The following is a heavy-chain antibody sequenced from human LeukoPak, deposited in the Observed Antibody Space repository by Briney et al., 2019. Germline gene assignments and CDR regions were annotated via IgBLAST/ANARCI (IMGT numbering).Heavy chain of an antibody. CDR1: GFTFRHYW. Sequence: PGGSLRLSCATSGFTFRHYWMSWVRQAPGKGLEWVANINLDGGKKYHVDSVKGRFTISRDNAQNSLYLQMNSLRAEDTAVYYCARVRGSGSRRWDAFDIWGQGTMVTVSS. CDR3: ARVRGSGSRRWDAFDI. D-gene: IGHD1-26*01. J-gene: IGHJ3*02. CDR2: INLDGGKK. V-gene: IGHV3-7*03.